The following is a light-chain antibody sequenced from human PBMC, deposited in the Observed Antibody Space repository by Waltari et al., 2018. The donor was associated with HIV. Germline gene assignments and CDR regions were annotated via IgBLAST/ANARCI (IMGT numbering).Light chain of an antibody. CDR2: EVS. CDR3: SSYTSSSTRV. V-gene: IGLV2-14*01. CDR1: SSDVGGYNY. Sequence: SALTPPASVSASPAQSITFSCTATSSDVGGYNYASWYQQHPGKAPKLMIYEVSDRPSGVSNRFSGSKSGNTASLAISGLQAEDEADYYCSSYTSSSTRVFGTGTKVTVL. J-gene: IGLJ1*01.